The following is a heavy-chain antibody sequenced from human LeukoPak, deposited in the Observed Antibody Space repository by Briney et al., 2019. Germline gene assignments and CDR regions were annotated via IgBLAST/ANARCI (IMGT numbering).Heavy chain of an antibody. J-gene: IGHJ4*02. CDR2: IIPIFGTA. Sequence: ASVKVSCKASGGTFSSYAISWVRQAPGQGLEWMGRIIPIFGTANYAQKFQGRVTITTDESTSTAYMELSSLRSDDTAVYYCARDLAERRDYDFWSGYYTPVGYWGQGTLVTVSS. CDR3: ARDLAERRDYDFWSGYYTPVGY. D-gene: IGHD3-3*01. CDR1: GGTFSSYA. V-gene: IGHV1-69*05.